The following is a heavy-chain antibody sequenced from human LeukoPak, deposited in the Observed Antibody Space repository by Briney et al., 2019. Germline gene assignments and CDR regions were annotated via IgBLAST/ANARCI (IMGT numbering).Heavy chain of an antibody. J-gene: IGHJ2*01. V-gene: IGHV4-38-2*02. CDR2: IYYSGST. Sequence: SETLSLTCTVSGYSISSGYYWGWIRQPPGKGLEWIGSIYYSGSTYYNPSLKSRVTISVDTSKNQFSLKLSSVTAADTAVYYCAGQSKDWYFDLWGRGTLVTVSS. CDR3: AGQSKDWYFDL. CDR1: GYSISSGYY.